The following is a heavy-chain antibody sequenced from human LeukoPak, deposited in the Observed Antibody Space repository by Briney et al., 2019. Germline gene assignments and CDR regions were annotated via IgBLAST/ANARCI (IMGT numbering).Heavy chain of an antibody. CDR1: GYTFTSYG. J-gene: IGHJ6*03. D-gene: IGHD2-8*01. Sequence: GASVNVSCKASGYTFTSYGISWVGQAPGQGREWMGWISAYNGNTGYAQKFQGRVTMTRNTSISTAYMELSNLRSADTAVYYCARGTLRKIVLQKQYYYYYMDVWGKGTTVTVSS. CDR3: ARGTLRKIVLQKQYYYYYMDV. V-gene: IGHV1-8*02. CDR2: ISAYNGNT.